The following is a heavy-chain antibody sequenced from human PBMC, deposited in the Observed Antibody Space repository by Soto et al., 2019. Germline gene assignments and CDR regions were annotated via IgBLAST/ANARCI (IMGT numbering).Heavy chain of an antibody. CDR1: GGSISSGGYY. CDR3: ARVWGGDGHYGMDG. V-gene: IGHV4-31*03. Sequence: QVQLQESGPGLVKPSQTLSLTCTVSGGSISSGGYYWSWIRQHPGKGLEWIGYIYYSGSTYYNPSLKSRVTMXVXTXXNQFALKLSSVTAADTAVYYCARVWGGDGHYGMDGWGQGTTVTVSS. CDR2: IYYSGST. J-gene: IGHJ6*02. D-gene: IGHD2-21*02.